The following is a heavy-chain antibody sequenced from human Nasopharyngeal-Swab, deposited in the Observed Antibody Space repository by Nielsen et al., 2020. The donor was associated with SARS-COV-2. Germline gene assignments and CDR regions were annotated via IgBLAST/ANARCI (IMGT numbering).Heavy chain of an antibody. J-gene: IGHJ3*02. CDR1: GFTFSGST. CDR3: ARVNPVSGSYYDAFDI. V-gene: IGHV3-73*01. D-gene: IGHD1-26*01. Sequence: GGSLRLSCAASGFTFSGSTMHWVRQASGKGLEWVGRIRSKADNYATAYAASVKGRFIIFRDDSKNTAYLQMNSLKTEDTAVYYCARVNPVSGSYYDAFDIWGQGTMVTVSS. CDR2: IRSKADNYAT.